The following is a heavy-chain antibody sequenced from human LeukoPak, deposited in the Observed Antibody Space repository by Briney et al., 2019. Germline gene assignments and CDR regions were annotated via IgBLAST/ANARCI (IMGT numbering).Heavy chain of an antibody. CDR1: GFTVSSNY. Sequence: GGSLRLSCAASGFTVSSNYMSWVRQAPGKGLEWVSVIYSGGSTYYADSVKGRFTISRDNSKNTLYLQMNSLRAEDTAVYYCARVQFGGVIGPHDYWGQGTLVTVSS. J-gene: IGHJ4*02. CDR2: IYSGGST. V-gene: IGHV3-53*01. D-gene: IGHD3-16*02. CDR3: ARVQFGGVIGPHDY.